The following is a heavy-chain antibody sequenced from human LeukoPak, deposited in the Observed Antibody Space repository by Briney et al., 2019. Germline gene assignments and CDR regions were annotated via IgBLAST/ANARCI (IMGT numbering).Heavy chain of an antibody. J-gene: IGHJ3*02. CDR3: VRGNYDNRGYSNAFDI. CDR1: GASISSSY. V-gene: IGHV4-59*01. CDR2: IYYNGNT. D-gene: IGHD3-22*01. Sequence: SGTLSLTCTVSGASISSSYWSWVRQPPGKRLEWLGFIYYNGNTNSNPSLKSRVTISADTSKNQFSLKLTSVTAADTAVYHCVRGNYDNRGYSNAFDIWGQGAMVTVSS.